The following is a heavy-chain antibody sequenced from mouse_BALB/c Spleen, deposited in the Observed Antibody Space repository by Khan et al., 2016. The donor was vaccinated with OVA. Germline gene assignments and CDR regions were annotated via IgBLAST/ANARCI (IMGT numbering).Heavy chain of an antibody. CDR3: GREGAYYRSDGWFAY. D-gene: IGHD2-14*01. J-gene: IGHJ3*01. V-gene: IGHV1-4*01. CDR2: IIPSNDYT. Sequence: QVQLKQSGAELARPGASVKMSCKASGYTFTTYTIHWVKQRPGQGLEWIGYIIPSNDYTNYNQKFTDRATLTEDKSSSTAYMQLSSLTSEDSAVYYCGREGAYYRSDGWFAYWGQGTLVTVSA. CDR1: GYTFTTYT.